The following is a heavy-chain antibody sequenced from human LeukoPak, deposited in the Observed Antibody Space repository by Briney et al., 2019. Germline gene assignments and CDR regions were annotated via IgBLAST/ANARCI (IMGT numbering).Heavy chain of an antibody. CDR2: ISWNSGSI. V-gene: IGHV3-9*01. CDR3: AKDSEHYYDSSGPGNDAFDI. Sequence: GRSLRLSCAASGFTFDDYAMHWVRQAPGKGLEWVSGISWNSGSIGYADSVKGRFTISRDNAKNSLYLQMNSLRAEDTALYYCAKDSEHYYDSSGPGNDAFDIWGQGTMVTVSS. CDR1: GFTFDDYA. J-gene: IGHJ3*02. D-gene: IGHD3-22*01.